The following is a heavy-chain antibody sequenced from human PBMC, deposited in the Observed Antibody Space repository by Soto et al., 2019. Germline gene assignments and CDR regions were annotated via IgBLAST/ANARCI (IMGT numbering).Heavy chain of an antibody. V-gene: IGHV4-4*02. CDR1: GGSISSSNW. CDR3: AREGLYDSSGYSYANPLSY. J-gene: IGHJ4*02. CDR2: IYHSGST. Sequence: QVQLQESGPGLVKPSGTLSLTCAVSGGSISSSNWWSWVRQPPGKGLEWIGEIYHSGSTNYNPSLKSRVTISVYKSKNRFSLKLSSVTAADTAVYSCAREGLYDSSGYSYANPLSYGGKGTLVTVSS. D-gene: IGHD3-22*01.